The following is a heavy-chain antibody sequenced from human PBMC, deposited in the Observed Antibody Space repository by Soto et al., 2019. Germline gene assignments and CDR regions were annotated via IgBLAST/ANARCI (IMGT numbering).Heavy chain of an antibody. CDR3: ARVFTMGVARSPMYYLDY. CDR2: LYYSWST. D-gene: IGHD2-15*01. CDR1: GGSISSGGYY. V-gene: IGHV4-31*03. Sequence: PSETLSLTCTVSGGSISSGGYYLSWIRLHPGKGLEWIGYLYYSWSTYYNPSLKSRVTISVDTSKNQFSLKLSSVTAADTAVYYCARVFTMGVARSPMYYLDYWGQGTFVTVAS. J-gene: IGHJ4*02.